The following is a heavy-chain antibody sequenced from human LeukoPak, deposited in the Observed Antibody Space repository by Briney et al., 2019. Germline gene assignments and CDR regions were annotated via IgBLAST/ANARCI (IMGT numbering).Heavy chain of an antibody. CDR2: ISYDGSNK. D-gene: IGHD3-10*01. Sequence: GRSLRLSCAASGFTFSSYGMHWVRQAPGKGLEWVAVISYDGSNKYYADSVKGRSTISRDNSKKTLYMQMNSLRAEDTAVYYCAKNADYYGSGSYAQGYYGMDVWGKGTTVTVSS. CDR1: GFTFSSYG. J-gene: IGHJ6*04. V-gene: IGHV3-30*18. CDR3: AKNADYYGSGSYAQGYYGMDV.